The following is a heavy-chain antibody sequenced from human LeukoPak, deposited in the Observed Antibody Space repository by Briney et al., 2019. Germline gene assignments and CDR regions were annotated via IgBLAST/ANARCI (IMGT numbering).Heavy chain of an antibody. CDR2: IYYSGST. V-gene: IGHV4-39*07. D-gene: IGHD3-3*01. CDR1: GGSISNYY. CDR3: ARERNVLRFLEWLSDDY. Sequence: SETLFLTCTVSGGSISNYYWGWIRQPPGEGLEWIGSIYYSGSTYYNPSLKSRVTISVDTSKNQFSLKLSSVTAADTAVYYCARERNVLRFLEWLSDDYWGQGTLVTVSS. J-gene: IGHJ4*02.